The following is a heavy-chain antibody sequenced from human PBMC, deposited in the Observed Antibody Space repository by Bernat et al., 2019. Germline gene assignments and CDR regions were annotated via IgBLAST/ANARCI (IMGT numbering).Heavy chain of an antibody. Sequence: EVQLLESGGDLEQPGGSLRLSCAASGFTFSTYTMNWVRQAPGKRLEWVSAIRGSGGNTFYADSVKGRFTISRDNSKSTLYLQMNSLRAEDTAVYYCAKADIHYGGLLDYWGQGTLVTVSS. J-gene: IGHJ4*02. CDR2: IRGSGGNT. D-gene: IGHD4-17*01. V-gene: IGHV3-23*01. CDR3: AKADIHYGGLLDY. CDR1: GFTFSTYT.